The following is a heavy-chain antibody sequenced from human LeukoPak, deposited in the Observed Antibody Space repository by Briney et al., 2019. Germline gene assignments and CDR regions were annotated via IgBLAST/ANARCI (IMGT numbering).Heavy chain of an antibody. Sequence: GGSLRLSCAASGNYWIHWVRQAPGKGLVWVSHINSDGSWTSYADSVKGRFTISRDIAKNTLYLQMNSLRAEDTGVYYCAKDHYWSIDYWGRGTLVTVSS. CDR2: INSDGSWT. V-gene: IGHV3-74*01. CDR3: AKDHYWSIDY. J-gene: IGHJ4*02. D-gene: IGHD3-3*01. CDR1: GNYW.